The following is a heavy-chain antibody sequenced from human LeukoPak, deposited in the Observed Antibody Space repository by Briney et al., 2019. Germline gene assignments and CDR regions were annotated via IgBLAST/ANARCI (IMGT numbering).Heavy chain of an antibody. CDR1: GFTFTYYW. V-gene: IGHV3-7*01. Sequence: GGSLRLSCSASGFTFTYYWMTWVRQAPGKGLEWVANMKQDGSAQYYADSVKGRFTISRDNAQKSLYLQMNRLRVEDTAVYYCARGADCRTTNCYADYPRNNWFDPWGQGTLVTVSS. D-gene: IGHD2-2*01. CDR3: ARGADCRTTNCYADYPRNNWFDP. CDR2: MKQDGSAQ. J-gene: IGHJ5*02.